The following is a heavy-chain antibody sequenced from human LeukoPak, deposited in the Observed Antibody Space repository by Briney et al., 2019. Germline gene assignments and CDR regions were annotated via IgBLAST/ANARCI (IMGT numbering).Heavy chain of an antibody. Sequence: KPSETLSLTCAVYGGSFSGYYWSWIRQPPGKGLEWIGEINHSGSTNYNPSLKSRVTISVDTSKNQFSLKLSSVTAADTAVYYCAGTRYALAAAGKAETCFDYWGQGTLVTVSS. CDR1: GGSFSGYY. CDR3: AGTRYALAAAGKAETCFDY. J-gene: IGHJ4*02. V-gene: IGHV4-34*01. CDR2: INHSGST. D-gene: IGHD6-13*01.